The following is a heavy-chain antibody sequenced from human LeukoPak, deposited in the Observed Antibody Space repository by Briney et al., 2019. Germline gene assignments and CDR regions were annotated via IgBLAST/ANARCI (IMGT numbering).Heavy chain of an antibody. Sequence: SETLSLTCTFSGGSISSYYWTWFRQPPGKGLEWIGSFYNSGSTNYNPSLKSRVTISVDTSKNQFSLKLSSVTAADTAVYYCARVRSSAKTIDYWGQGTLVTVSS. D-gene: IGHD6-6*01. V-gene: IGHV4-59*12. CDR3: ARVRSSAKTIDY. CDR1: GGSISSYY. CDR2: FYNSGST. J-gene: IGHJ4*02.